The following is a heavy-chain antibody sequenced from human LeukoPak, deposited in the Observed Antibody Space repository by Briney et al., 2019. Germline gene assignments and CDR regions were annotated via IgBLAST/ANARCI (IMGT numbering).Heavy chain of an antibody. V-gene: IGHV3-30*04. D-gene: IGHD1-26*01. CDR2: ISYDVSNK. CDR1: GFSCSTCT. Sequence: QPGGSLRLSCSASGFSCSTCTMYWVRQAPGKGLEWVTFISYDVSNKYYADSVKGRFTISRDNSKNTLYLQMNSLRADDTAVYYCARGQRAHVEWYYYMDVWGKGTTVTVSS. CDR3: ARGQRAHVEWYYYMDV. J-gene: IGHJ6*03.